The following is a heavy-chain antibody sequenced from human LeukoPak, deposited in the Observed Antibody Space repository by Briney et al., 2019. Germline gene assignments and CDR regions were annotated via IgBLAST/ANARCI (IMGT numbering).Heavy chain of an antibody. CDR1: GFTVSGNY. CDR3: ATGAHYYGS. CDR2: IYGDGST. Sequence: GGSLRLSCAASGFTVSGNYMSWVRQAPGKGLEWVSFIYGDGSTNYAHSLKGRFIISGDNSKNTLSLQMSSVRAADTAVYYCATGAHYYGSWGQGALVTLSS. J-gene: IGHJ5*02. D-gene: IGHD3-10*01. V-gene: IGHV3-53*01.